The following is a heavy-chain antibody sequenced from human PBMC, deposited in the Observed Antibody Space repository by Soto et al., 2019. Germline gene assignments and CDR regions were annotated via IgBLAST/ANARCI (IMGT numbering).Heavy chain of an antibody. J-gene: IGHJ4*02. D-gene: IGHD6-13*01. CDR1: GYTFTSYG. V-gene: IGHV1-18*01. CDR3: ARVIAAAADFDY. Sequence: QVQLVQSGAEVKKPGASVKVSCKASGYTFTSYGISWVRQAPGQGLEWMGWISAYNRNTNYAQKLQGRVTMTTDTSTSTDYMELRSLRSDDTAVYSCARVIAAAADFDYWGQGTLVTVSS. CDR2: ISAYNRNT.